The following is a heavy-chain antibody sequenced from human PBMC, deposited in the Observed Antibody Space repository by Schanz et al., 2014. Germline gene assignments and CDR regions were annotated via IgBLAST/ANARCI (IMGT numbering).Heavy chain of an antibody. V-gene: IGHV3-30*18. CDR2: ISFDGRNT. CDR3: AKEKEEVAADGSFFDY. D-gene: IGHD6-13*01. J-gene: IGHJ4*02. CDR1: GITLSGYG. Sequence: QVQLVESGGGVVQPGRSLRLSCAASGITLSGYGLHWVRQAPGKGLEWVGFISFDGRNTGYAHSVKGRFTISRDNSKNTVNLQMNILRAEDTAVYYCAKEKEEVAADGSFFDYWGQGTLVTVSS.